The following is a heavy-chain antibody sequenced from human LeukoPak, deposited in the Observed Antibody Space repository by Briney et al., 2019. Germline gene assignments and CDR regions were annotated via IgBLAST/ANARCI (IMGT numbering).Heavy chain of an antibody. V-gene: IGHV3-23*01. D-gene: IGHD1-1*01. J-gene: IGHJ6*02. CDR3: ARSLGVIGTTGYYYGMDV. CDR2: ICGSGGST. Sequence: GGSLRLSCTASGFTFSSYDMSWVRQAPGKGVEWVSDICGSGGSTYYAAHADPVKDRLTISREDSKNTLYLQMNSLRAEDTAVYYCARSLGVIGTTGYYYGMDVWGQGTTVTVSS. CDR1: GFTFSSYD.